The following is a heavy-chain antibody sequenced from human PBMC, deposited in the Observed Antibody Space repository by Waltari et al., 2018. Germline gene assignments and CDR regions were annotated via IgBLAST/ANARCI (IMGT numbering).Heavy chain of an antibody. CDR2: ISYDGSNK. V-gene: IGHV3-30*03. J-gene: IGHJ4*02. D-gene: IGHD1-26*01. Sequence: QVQLVESGGGVVQPGRSLRLSCAASGFTFSSYGMHWVRQAPGKGLEWVAVISYDGSNKYYADSVKGRFTISRDNSKNTLYLQMNSLRAEDTAVYYCATWGATTVDYWGQGTLVTVSS. CDR3: ATWGATTVDY. CDR1: GFTFSSYG.